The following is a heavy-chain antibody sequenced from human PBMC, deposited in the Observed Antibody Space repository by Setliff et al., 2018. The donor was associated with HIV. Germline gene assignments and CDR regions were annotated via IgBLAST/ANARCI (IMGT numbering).Heavy chain of an antibody. Sequence: SETLSLTCTVSGDFVNNDYYYWTWIRQPAAKGLEWIGRFPAYGSANYNPSLKGRVTISLDTSKKQFSLKLSSVTAADTAVYYCARANVWSGYYGYWGQGTLVTVSS. CDR3: ARANVWSGYYGY. V-gene: IGHV4-61*10. CDR1: GDFVNNDYYY. CDR2: FPAYGSA. J-gene: IGHJ4*02. D-gene: IGHD3-3*01.